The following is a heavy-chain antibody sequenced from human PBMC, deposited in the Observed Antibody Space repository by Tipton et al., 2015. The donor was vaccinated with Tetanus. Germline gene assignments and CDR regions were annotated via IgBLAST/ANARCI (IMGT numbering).Heavy chain of an antibody. V-gene: IGHV4-4*07. Sequence: GLVKPSETLSLICTVSGGSISSYYWSWIRQSAAMGLEWIGRINTSGSSDYSPSLKGRVTVSIDTSGNRFSLDLTSVTAADTAIYYCARASHFQWERVRLDYWGQGLRVTVSS. J-gene: IGHJ4*02. CDR2: INTSGSS. CDR3: ARASHFQWERVRLDY. CDR1: GGSISSYY. D-gene: IGHD1-1*01.